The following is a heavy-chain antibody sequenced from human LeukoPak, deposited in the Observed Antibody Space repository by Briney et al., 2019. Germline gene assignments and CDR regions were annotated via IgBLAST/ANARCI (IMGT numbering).Heavy chain of an antibody. CDR3: AKHFCTGLDCSLFDS. D-gene: IGHD3/OR15-3a*01. CDR2: IRSAVETT. CDR1: GFTMSHYG. V-gene: IGHV3-23*01. J-gene: IGHJ4*02. Sequence: GGSLRLSCAASGFTMSHYGVSWVRQAPGKGLEWITGIRSAVETTHYADSVKGRFIISRDNSKNALSLQLNSLRPEDTALYYCAKHFCTGLDCSLFDSWGQGTLVTVSS.